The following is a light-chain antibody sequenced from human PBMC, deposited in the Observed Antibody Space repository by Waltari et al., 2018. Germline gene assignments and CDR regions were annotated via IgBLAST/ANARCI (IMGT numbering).Light chain of an antibody. J-gene: IGKJ3*01. Sequence: DIQLTQSPSFLSASVADRVTITCRASQGISSYLAWYQQKPGKAPKLLIYAASTLQSGVPSRFSGSGSGTEFTLTISSLQPEDFATYYCQQLNSYPRTFGPGTKVDIK. V-gene: IGKV1-9*01. CDR3: QQLNSYPRT. CDR2: AAS. CDR1: QGISSY.